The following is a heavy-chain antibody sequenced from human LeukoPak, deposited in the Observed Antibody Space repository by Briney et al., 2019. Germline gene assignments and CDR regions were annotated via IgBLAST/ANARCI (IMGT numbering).Heavy chain of an antibody. Sequence: GGSLRLSCVASGFTFFNYAMTWVRQAPGKGLEWVSAISGSGDSTFNADSVKGRFTISRDNSKNTLYLQMNSLRAEDTALYYCATSAVAKYDYWGQGTLVAVSS. CDR1: GFTFFNYA. CDR3: ATSAVAKYDY. CDR2: ISGSGDST. J-gene: IGHJ4*02. D-gene: IGHD6-19*01. V-gene: IGHV3-23*01.